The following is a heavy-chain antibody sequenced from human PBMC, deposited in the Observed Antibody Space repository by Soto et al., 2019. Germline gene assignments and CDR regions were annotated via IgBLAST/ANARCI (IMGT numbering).Heavy chain of an antibody. CDR1: GGSISSGDYY. CDR3: ARDGVDRVGANY. CDR2: IYYSGST. D-gene: IGHD1-26*01. J-gene: IGHJ4*02. Sequence: PSETLSLTCTVSGGSISSGDYYWSWIRQPPGKGLEWIGYIYYSGSTYYNPSLKSRVTISVDTSKNQFSLKLSSVTAADKAVYYCARDGVDRVGANYWGQGTLVTVSS. V-gene: IGHV4-30-4*01.